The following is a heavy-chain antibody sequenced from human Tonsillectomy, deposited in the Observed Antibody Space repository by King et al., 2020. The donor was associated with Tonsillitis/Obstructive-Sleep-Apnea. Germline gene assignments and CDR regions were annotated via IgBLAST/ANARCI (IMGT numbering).Heavy chain of an antibody. CDR2: ISYDGSNK. V-gene: IGHV3-30*04. Sequence: VQLVESGGGVVQPGRSLRLSCAASGFTFSSYAMHWVRQAPGKGLEWVAVISYDGSNKYYADSVKGRFTISRDNSKNTLYLQMNSLRAEDTAVYYCASPDLWSGYYSGMEVWGQGTTVTVSS. D-gene: IGHD3-3*01. CDR1: GFTFSSYA. J-gene: IGHJ6*02. CDR3: ASPDLWSGYYSGMEV.